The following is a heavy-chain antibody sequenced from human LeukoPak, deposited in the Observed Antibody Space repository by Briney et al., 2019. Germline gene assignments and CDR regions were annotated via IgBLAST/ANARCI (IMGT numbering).Heavy chain of an antibody. CDR3: TTKSVVVPAAIQSHDY. CDR1: GFTFSNAW. V-gene: IGHV3-15*01. D-gene: IGHD2-2*01. CDR2: IKSKTDGGTT. J-gene: IGHJ4*02. Sequence: GGSLRLSCAASGFTFSNAWMSWVRQAPGKGLEWVGRIKSKTDGGTTDYAAPVKGRFTISRDDSKNTLYLQMNSLKTEDTAVYYCTTKSVVVPAAIQSHDYWGQGTLVTVSS.